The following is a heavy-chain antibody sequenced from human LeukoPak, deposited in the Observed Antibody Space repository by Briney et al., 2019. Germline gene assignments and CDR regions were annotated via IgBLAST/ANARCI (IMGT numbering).Heavy chain of an antibody. D-gene: IGHD5-12*01. V-gene: IGHV4-39*07. CDR2: IYYSGST. Sequence: SETLSLTCSVSGGSISSSSYYWGWIRQPPGKGLEWIGSIYYSGSTYYNPSLKSRVTISVDTSKNQFSLKLSSVTAADTAVYYCARVSGYDWESFYDYWGQGTLVTVSS. CDR1: GGSISSSSYY. J-gene: IGHJ4*02. CDR3: ARVSGYDWESFYDY.